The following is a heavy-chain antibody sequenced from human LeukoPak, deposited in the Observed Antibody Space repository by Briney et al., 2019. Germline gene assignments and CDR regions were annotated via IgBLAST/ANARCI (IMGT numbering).Heavy chain of an antibody. CDR3: ARITSTSYYFHFMDV. Sequence: PGGSLRLSCAPSGFTIAYYTIIGLGQAPPKEGEWVLYISSSTSDRSYADSVKGRFTIFRDNAKNSLFLEMNGLRAEDTAVYYCARITSTSYYFHFMDVWGKGTTVIVCS. J-gene: IGHJ6*03. CDR1: GFTIAYYT. CDR2: ISSSTSDR. D-gene: IGHD2/OR15-2a*01. V-gene: IGHV3-21*05.